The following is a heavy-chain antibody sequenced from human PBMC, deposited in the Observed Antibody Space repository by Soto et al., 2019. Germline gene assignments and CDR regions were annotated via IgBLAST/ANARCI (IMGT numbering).Heavy chain of an antibody. CDR1: GFTFSSYS. CDR2: ISSSSSYI. D-gene: IGHD2-2*01. V-gene: IGHV3-21*01. Sequence: GSLRLSCAASGFTFSSYSMNWVRQAPGKGLEWVSSISSSSSYIYYADSVKGRFTISRDNAKNSLYLQMNSLRAEDTAVYYCARDQGLWWDIVVVPAANDAFDIWGQGTMVTVSS. J-gene: IGHJ3*02. CDR3: ARDQGLWWDIVVVPAANDAFDI.